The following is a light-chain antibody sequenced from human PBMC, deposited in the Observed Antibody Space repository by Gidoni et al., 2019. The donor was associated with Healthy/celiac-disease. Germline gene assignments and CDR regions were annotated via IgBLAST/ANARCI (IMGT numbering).Light chain of an antibody. Sequence: QSALTQPPSASGSPGPSVTISCTGTSSDVGGYNYVSWYQPHPGKAPNLMIYEVSKRPSGVPDRFSGSKSGNTASLTVSGLQAEDEADYYCSSYAGSNNWVFGGGTKLTVL. V-gene: IGLV2-8*01. CDR1: SSDVGGYNY. CDR3: SSYAGSNNWV. CDR2: EVS. J-gene: IGLJ3*02.